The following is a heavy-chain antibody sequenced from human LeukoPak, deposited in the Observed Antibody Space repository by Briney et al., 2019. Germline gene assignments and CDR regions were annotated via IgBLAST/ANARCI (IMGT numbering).Heavy chain of an antibody. CDR1: GYRFTSYW. D-gene: IGHD4-17*01. CDR2: IDPSDSYT. V-gene: IGHV5-10-1*01. Sequence: GESLKISCKGSGYRFTSYWISWVRQMPGKGLEWMGRIDPSDSYTNYSPSFQGHVTISADKSISTAYLQWSSLKASDTAMYYCTLESTVTTSSGYWGQGTLVTVSS. CDR3: TLESTVTTSSGY. J-gene: IGHJ4*02.